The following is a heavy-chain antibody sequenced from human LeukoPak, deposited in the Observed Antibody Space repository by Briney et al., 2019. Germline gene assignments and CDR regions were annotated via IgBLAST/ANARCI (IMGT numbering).Heavy chain of an antibody. D-gene: IGHD5-18*01. CDR3: ARDLVDTAMVTSDY. Sequence: ASVKLSCKASGYTFTGYYMHWVRQAPGQGLEWMGWISAYNGNTNYAQNLQGRVTMTADTSTSTAYMELRSLRSDDTAVYYCARDLVDTAMVTSDYWGQGTLVTVSS. CDR1: GYTFTGYY. CDR2: ISAYNGNT. V-gene: IGHV1-18*04. J-gene: IGHJ4*02.